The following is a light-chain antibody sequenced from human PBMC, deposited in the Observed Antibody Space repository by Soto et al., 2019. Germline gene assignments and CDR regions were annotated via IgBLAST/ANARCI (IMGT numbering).Light chain of an antibody. CDR1: SSNIGTYNS. Sequence: QSALTQPASVSGSPGQSITVSCTGTSSNIGTYNSVSWYQQLPGKVPKVLIYEGSKRPSGISNRFSGSKSGNTASLTISGLQAEDEADYYCCSYAGSATVVFGGGTKLTVL. CDR3: CSYAGSATVV. J-gene: IGLJ2*01. CDR2: EGS. V-gene: IGLV2-23*01.